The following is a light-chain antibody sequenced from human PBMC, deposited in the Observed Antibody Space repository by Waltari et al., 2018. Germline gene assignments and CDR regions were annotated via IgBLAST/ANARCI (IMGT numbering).Light chain of an antibody. CDR2: GNS. Sequence: QSVLPQPPPVSGAPGQRVTISCTGRRSHIRAGYGVHRSQQLPGTAPQLLTYGNSNRPSGVPDRFSGSKSGTSVSLAITGLQAEDEADYYCQSYDNSLSGSVVFGGGTKLTVL. J-gene: IGLJ2*01. V-gene: IGLV1-40*01. CDR3: QSYDNSLSGSVV. CDR1: RSHIRAGYG.